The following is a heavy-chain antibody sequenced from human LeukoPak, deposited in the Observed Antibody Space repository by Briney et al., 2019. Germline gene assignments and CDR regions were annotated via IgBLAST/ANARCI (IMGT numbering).Heavy chain of an antibody. CDR2: ISRRGLYI. V-gene: IGHV3-48*03. CDR3: APAHGLRYFMDV. D-gene: IGHD3-9*01. Sequence: GGSLTLSCVASEFSLGDYEVHWVRHARGKGREWLSYISRRGLYIHYAASVKGRFNVSRDNGKEEVYLQMKSLRADETAVYYCAPAHGLRYFMDVWGKGTTVSVSS. CDR1: EFSLGDYE. J-gene: IGHJ6*03.